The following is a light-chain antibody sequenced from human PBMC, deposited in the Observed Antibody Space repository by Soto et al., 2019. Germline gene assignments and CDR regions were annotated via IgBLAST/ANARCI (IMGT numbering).Light chain of an antibody. CDR2: AAS. V-gene: IGKV1-39*01. J-gene: IGKJ4*01. CDR1: QSISSY. Sequence: DIQMTQSPSSLSASVGDRVTITCRASQSISSYLNWYQQKPGKAPKLLIYAASSLQSGAPSRFSGSGSGTDFTLTISSLQPEDFATYYCQQSYSTPLLTFGGGTKVDIK. CDR3: QQSYSTPLLT.